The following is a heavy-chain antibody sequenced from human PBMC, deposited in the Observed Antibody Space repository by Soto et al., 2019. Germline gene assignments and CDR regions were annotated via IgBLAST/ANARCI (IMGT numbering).Heavy chain of an antibody. Sequence: QVQLQESGPGLVRPSETLSLTCTVSGGSISSDHWSWIRQPPGKGLEWIGSIYYSGSTNYNPSLKRRVTISVDTSKNQCYLKLSSVTAADTAVYYCARDLYSSGWFDSWGQGTLGTVSS. J-gene: IGHJ5*01. CDR2: IYYSGST. D-gene: IGHD2-2*02. CDR3: ARDLYSSGWFDS. CDR1: GGSISSDH. V-gene: IGHV4-59*01.